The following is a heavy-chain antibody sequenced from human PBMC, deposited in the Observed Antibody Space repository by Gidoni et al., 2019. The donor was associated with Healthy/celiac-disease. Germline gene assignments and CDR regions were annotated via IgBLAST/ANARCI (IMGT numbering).Heavy chain of an antibody. CDR1: GFTCSRFG. CDR3: ARVRSNYYYYGMDV. Sequence: QVQLVESGGGGVKPGRALRLSCAASGFTCSRFGMHWVRQAPGKGLEWVAVIWYDGSNKYYADSVKGRFTISRDNSKNTLYLQMNSLRAEDTAVYYCARVRSNYYYYGMDVWGQGTTVTVSS. V-gene: IGHV3-33*08. CDR2: IWYDGSNK. J-gene: IGHJ6*02.